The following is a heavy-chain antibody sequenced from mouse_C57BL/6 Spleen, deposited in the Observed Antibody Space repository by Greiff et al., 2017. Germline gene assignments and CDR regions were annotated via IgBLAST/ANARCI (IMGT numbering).Heavy chain of an antibody. V-gene: IGHV10-3*01. J-gene: IGHJ1*03. CDR1: GFTFNTYA. CDR3: GRGPVNWYFDV. CDR2: IRSKRSNYAT. Sequence: VMLVEPGGGLVQPKGSLKLSCAASGFTFNTYAMHWVRQAPGKGLEWVARIRSKRSNYATYYADSVKDRFTISRDDSQSMLYLRMNNHKTEDTAMYYCGRGPVNWYFDVWGTGTAVTVSS.